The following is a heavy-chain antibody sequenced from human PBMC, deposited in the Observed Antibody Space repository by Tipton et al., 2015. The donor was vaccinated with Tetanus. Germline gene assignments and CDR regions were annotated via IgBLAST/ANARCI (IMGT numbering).Heavy chain of an antibody. V-gene: IGHV1-18*01. D-gene: IGHD4-11*01. CDR1: GYTFSNYG. CDR3: ARDYSIPYYFDN. Sequence: QSGPEVKKPGASVKVSCKTSGYTFSNYGVSWVRQAPGRGLEWMGWISAYNGDTNTAQNLQGRVTMTTDTSTSTASMEVRSLTYDDTAVYFCARDYSIPYYFDNWGQGTRVIVSS. J-gene: IGHJ4*02. CDR2: ISAYNGDT.